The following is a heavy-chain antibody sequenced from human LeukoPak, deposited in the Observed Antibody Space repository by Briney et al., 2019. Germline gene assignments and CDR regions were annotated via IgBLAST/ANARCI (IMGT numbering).Heavy chain of an antibody. D-gene: IGHD2-2*02. CDR2: IIGNGDST. CDR1: GFTFSNYV. J-gene: IGHJ6*03. Sequence: PGGSLRLSCVASGFTFSNYVMAWVRQAPGKGLEYVSPIIGNGDSTYYADSVKGRFTISRDNSKNTLYLQMNSLRADDTAVYYCARDGVVPAAIMSYYYYYMDVWGKGTTVTVSS. V-gene: IGHV3-23*01. CDR3: ARDGVVPAAIMSYYYYYMDV.